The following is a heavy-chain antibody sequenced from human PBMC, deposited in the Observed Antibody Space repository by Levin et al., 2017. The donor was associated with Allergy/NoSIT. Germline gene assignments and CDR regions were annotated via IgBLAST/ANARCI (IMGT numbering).Heavy chain of an antibody. CDR3: ARDYGGNSGWFDP. J-gene: IGHJ5*02. V-gene: IGHV1-8*01. Sequence: ASVKVSCKASGYTFTSYDINWVRQATGQGLEWMGWMSPNSGNRGYAQKFQGRVTMTRSTSISTAYMELSSLTSEDTAVYYCARDYGGNSGWFDPWGQGTLVTVSS. D-gene: IGHD4-23*01. CDR1: GYTFTSYD. CDR2: MSPNSGNR.